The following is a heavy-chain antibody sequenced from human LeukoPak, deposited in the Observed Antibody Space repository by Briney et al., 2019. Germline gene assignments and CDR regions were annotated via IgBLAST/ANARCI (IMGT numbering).Heavy chain of an antibody. Sequence: ASVKVSCKASGYTFTGYYMHWVRQAPGQGLEWMGRINPNSGGTNYAQKFQGRVTMTTDTSTRTAYIELRSLRSDDTAMYYCARDPSNSSGYHAHFDSWGQGTLVTVSS. CDR3: ARDPSNSSGYHAHFDS. V-gene: IGHV1-2*06. CDR1: GYTFTGYY. CDR2: INPNSGGT. D-gene: IGHD3-22*01. J-gene: IGHJ4*02.